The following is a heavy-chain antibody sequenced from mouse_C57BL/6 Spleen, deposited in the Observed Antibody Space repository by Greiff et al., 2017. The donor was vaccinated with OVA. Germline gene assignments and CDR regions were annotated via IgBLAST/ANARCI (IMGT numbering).Heavy chain of an antibody. D-gene: IGHD1-1*01. V-gene: IGHV1-69*01. CDR1: GYTFTSYW. Sequence: VQLQQPGAELVMPGASVKLSCKASGYTFTSYWMHWVKQRPGQGLEWIGEIDPSDSYTNYNQKFKGKSTLTVDKSSSTAYMQLSSLTSEDSAVYYGARREYYGSSYWYFDVWGIGTTVTVSS. CDR2: IDPSDSYT. J-gene: IGHJ1*03. CDR3: ARREYYGSSYWYFDV.